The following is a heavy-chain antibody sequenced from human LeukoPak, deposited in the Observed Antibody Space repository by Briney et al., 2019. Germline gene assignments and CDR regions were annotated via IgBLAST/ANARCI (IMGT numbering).Heavy chain of an antibody. CDR1: GFIFNSYG. J-gene: IGHJ4*02. CDR3: ARGPHYGDFR. Sequence: GGSLRLSCAASGFIFNSYGFHWVRQAPGKGLEWVAFIRYDGTSKYYADSVKGRFTISRDNSKNTLYLQMNSLRAEDTAVYYCARGPHYGDFRWGQGTLVTVSS. V-gene: IGHV3-30*02. D-gene: IGHD4-17*01. CDR2: IRYDGTSK.